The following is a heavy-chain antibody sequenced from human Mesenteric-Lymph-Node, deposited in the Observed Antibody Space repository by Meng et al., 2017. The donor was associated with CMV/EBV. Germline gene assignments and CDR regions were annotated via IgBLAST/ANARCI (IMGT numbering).Heavy chain of an antibody. CDR1: GFTFSDYY. D-gene: IGHD4-23*01. J-gene: IGHJ4*02. CDR3: ARDDGGNSVLDN. Sequence: QVQLVESGGGLVKPGGSLRLSCAASGFTFSDYYMSWIRQAPGKGLEWVSYISSSGSTIDYADSVVGRFTISRDNAKNSVSLQMNSLRVEDTAVYYCARDDGGNSVLDNWGLGTLVTVSS. V-gene: IGHV3-11*01. CDR2: ISSSGSTI.